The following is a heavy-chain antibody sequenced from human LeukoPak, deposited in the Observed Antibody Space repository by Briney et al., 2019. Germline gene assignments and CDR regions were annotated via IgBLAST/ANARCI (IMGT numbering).Heavy chain of an antibody. CDR2: IYYSGST. Sequence: PSEPLSLTCTVSGGSISRGGYYWSWIRQHPGKGLERIGYIYYSGSTYYNPSLKSRVTISVDTSKNQFSLKLSSVTAADTAVYYCARDQHDYVWGSYPGDYWGQGTLVTVSS. CDR3: ARDQHDYVWGSYPGDY. D-gene: IGHD3-16*01. J-gene: IGHJ4*02. V-gene: IGHV4-31*03. CDR1: GGSISRGGYY.